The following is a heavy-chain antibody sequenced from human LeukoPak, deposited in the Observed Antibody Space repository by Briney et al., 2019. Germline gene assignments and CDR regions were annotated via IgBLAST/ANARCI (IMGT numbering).Heavy chain of an antibody. J-gene: IGHJ4*02. Sequence: GGSLRLSCAASRFTFSSYAMSWVRQAPGKGLEWVSAISGSGGSTYYADSVKGRFTISRDNSKNTLYLQMNSLRAEDTAVYYCAKQEGSGSYRPFDYWGQGTLVTVSS. CDR3: AKQEGSGSYRPFDY. CDR1: RFTFSSYA. CDR2: ISGSGGST. V-gene: IGHV3-23*01. D-gene: IGHD3-10*01.